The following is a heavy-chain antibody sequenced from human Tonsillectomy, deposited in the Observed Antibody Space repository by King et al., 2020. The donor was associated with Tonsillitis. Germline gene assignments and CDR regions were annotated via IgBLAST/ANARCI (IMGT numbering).Heavy chain of an antibody. CDR3: ARDGRELTGDYYFDY. Sequence: VQLVESGGGVVQPGRSLRLSCAASGFTFSSYAMHWVRQAPGKGLEWVAVISYDGRNKYYADSVKGRFTISRDNSKNKLYLLMNSLRAEDTAVYYCARDGRELTGDYYFDYWGQGTLVTVSS. D-gene: IGHD7-27*01. CDR1: GFTFSSYA. J-gene: IGHJ4*02. CDR2: ISYDGRNK. V-gene: IGHV3-30*04.